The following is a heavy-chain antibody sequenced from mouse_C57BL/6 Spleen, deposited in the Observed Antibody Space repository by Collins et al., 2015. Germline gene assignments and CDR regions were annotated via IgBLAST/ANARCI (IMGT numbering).Heavy chain of an antibody. CDR1: GYTFTGYW. V-gene: IGHV1-9*01. Sequence: QVQLQQSGAELMKPGASVKLSCKATGYTFTGYWIEWVKQRPGHGLEWIGEILPGSGSTDYNEKFKGKATFTADTSSNTAYMQLSSLTTEDSAIYYCARWGYYGSSYVGGYYAMDYWGQGTSVTVSS. CDR2: ILPGSGST. CDR3: ARWGYYGSSYVGGYYAMDY. J-gene: IGHJ4*01. D-gene: IGHD1-1*01.